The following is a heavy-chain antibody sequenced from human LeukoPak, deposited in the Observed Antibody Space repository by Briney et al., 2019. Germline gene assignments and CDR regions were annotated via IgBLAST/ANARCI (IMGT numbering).Heavy chain of an antibody. J-gene: IGHJ4*02. V-gene: IGHV4-38-2*01. CDR3: ARRSSSWAFDY. Sequence: SETLSPTCAVSGYSISSGYYWGWIRQPPGKGLEWIGSIYHSGSTYYNPSLKSRVTISVDTSKNQFSLKLSSVTAADTAVYYCARRSSSWAFDYWGQGTLVTVSS. CDR1: GYSISSGYY. CDR2: IYHSGST. D-gene: IGHD6-13*01.